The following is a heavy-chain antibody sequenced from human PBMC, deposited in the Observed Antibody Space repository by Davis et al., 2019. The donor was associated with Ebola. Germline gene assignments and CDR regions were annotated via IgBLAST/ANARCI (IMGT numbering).Heavy chain of an antibody. V-gene: IGHV1-69*04. Sequence: SVKVSCKVSPGTFSSYAISWVRQAPGQGLEWMGRIILFLGIANYAQKFQGSFTMTRDTSTSTVYMELSSLRSEDTAVYYCASERGFRELPYFDYWGQGALVTVSS. D-gene: IGHD3-10*01. CDR2: IILFLGIA. CDR3: ASERGFRELPYFDY. J-gene: IGHJ4*03. CDR1: PGTFSSYA.